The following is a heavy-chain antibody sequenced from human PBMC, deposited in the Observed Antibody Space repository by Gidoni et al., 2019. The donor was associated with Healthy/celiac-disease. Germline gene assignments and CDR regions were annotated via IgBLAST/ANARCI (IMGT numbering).Heavy chain of an antibody. CDR3: ARVGPGIAAARAMYYFDY. Sequence: QVQLQESGPGLVKPSQTLSLTCTVSGGSISSGGYYWSWIRQHPGNGLEWIGYIYYSGSTYYNPSLKSRVTISVDTSKNQFSLKLSSVTAADTAVYYCARVGPGIAAARAMYYFDYWGQGTLVTVSS. CDR1: GGSISSGGYY. J-gene: IGHJ4*02. V-gene: IGHV4-31*03. CDR2: IYYSGST. D-gene: IGHD6-13*01.